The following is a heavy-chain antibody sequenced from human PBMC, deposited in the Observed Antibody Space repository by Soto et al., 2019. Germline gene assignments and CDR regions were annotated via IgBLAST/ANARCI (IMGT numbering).Heavy chain of an antibody. Sequence: SCAASGFTLSSYAMSWVRQAPGKGLEWVSAISGSGGSTYYADSVKGRFTISRDNSKNTLYLQMNSLRAEDTAVYYCAKDGEYYYGSGSYYSDAFDIWGQGTMVTVSS. CDR2: ISGSGGST. V-gene: IGHV3-23*01. D-gene: IGHD3-10*01. CDR3: AKDGEYYYGSGSYYSDAFDI. CDR1: GFTLSSYA. J-gene: IGHJ3*02.